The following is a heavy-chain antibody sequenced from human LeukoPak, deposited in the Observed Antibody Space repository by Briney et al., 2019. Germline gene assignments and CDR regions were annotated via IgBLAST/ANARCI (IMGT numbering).Heavy chain of an antibody. CDR1: GFTFSSYS. J-gene: IGHJ4*02. V-gene: IGHV3-21*01. Sequence: GGSLRLSCAASGFTFSSYSMNWVRQAPGKGLEGVSSISSSSSYIYYADSVKGRFTISRDNAKNSLYLQMNSLRAEDTAVYYCAREGWNDAGYFDYWGQGTLVTVSS. D-gene: IGHD1-1*01. CDR3: AREGWNDAGYFDY. CDR2: ISSSSSYI.